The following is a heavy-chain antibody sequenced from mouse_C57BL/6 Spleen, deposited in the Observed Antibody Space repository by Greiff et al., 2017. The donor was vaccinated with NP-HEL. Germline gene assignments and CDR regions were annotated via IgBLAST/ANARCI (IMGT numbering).Heavy chain of an antibody. D-gene: IGHD4-1*01. CDR3: ATDDWDDYCAMDY. V-gene: IGHV3-6*01. Sequence: ESGPGLVKPSQSLSLTCSVTGYSITSGYYWNWIRQFPGNKLEWMGYISYDGSNNYNPSLKNRISITRDTSKNQFFLKLNSVTTEDTATDYCATDDWDDYCAMDYWGQGTSVTVSS. J-gene: IGHJ4*01. CDR1: GYSITSGYY. CDR2: ISYDGSN.